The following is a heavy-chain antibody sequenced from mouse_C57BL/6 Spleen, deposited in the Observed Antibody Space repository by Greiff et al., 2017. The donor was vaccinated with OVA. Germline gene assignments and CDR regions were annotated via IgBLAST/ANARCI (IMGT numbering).Heavy chain of an antibody. J-gene: IGHJ4*01. D-gene: IGHD2-5*01. CDR1: GYSFTGYY. CDR2: INPSTGGT. CDR3: ARWGGPYSNYDYYAMDY. V-gene: IGHV1-42*01. Sequence: EVKLQESGPELVKPGASVKISCKASGYSFTGYYMNWVKQSPEKSLEWIGEINPSTGGTTYNQKFKAKATLTVDKSSSTAYMQLKSLTSEDSAVYYCARWGGPYSNYDYYAMDYWGQGTSVTVSS.